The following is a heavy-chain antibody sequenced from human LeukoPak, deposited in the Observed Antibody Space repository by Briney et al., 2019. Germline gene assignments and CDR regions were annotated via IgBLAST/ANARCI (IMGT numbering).Heavy chain of an antibody. V-gene: IGHV3-21*01. Sequence: GALRLSCAASGFTFSSYSMNWVRQAPGKGLEWVSSISSSSSYIYYADSVKGRFTISRDNAKNSLYLQMNSLRAEDTAVYYCARGKQQLAIYYYYYYTDVWGKGTTVTVSS. D-gene: IGHD6-13*01. CDR1: GFTFSSYS. CDR3: ARGKQQLAIYYYYYYTDV. J-gene: IGHJ6*03. CDR2: ISSSSSYI.